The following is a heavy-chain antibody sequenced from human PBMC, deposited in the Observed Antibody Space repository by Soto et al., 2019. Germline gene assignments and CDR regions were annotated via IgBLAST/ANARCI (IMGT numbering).Heavy chain of an antibody. V-gene: IGHV4-39*01. CDR2: IYYSGST. CDR1: GGSISSSSYY. CDR3: ARHPIAFGGLRDLNAFDI. Sequence: QLQLQESGPGLVKPSETLSLTCTVSGGSISSSSYYWGWIRQPPGKGLEWIGSIYYSGSTYYNPSLKSRVTISVDTSKNQFSLKLSSVTAADTAVYYCARHPIAFGGLRDLNAFDIWGQGTMVTVSS. D-gene: IGHD4-17*01. J-gene: IGHJ3*02.